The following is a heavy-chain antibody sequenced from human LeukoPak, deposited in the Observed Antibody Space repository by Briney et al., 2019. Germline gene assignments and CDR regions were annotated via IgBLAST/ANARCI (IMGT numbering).Heavy chain of an antibody. D-gene: IGHD5-24*01. Sequence: GGSLRLSCAASGFTLSSYAIHWVRQAPGKGLEWVADISYDGSNKYYADSVKGRFTISRDNSKNTLYLQMNSLRAEDTAVYYCARGRDGYNYGGFDYWGQGTLVTVSS. CDR1: GFTLSSYA. J-gene: IGHJ4*02. CDR2: ISYDGSNK. V-gene: IGHV3-30*04. CDR3: ARGRDGYNYGGFDY.